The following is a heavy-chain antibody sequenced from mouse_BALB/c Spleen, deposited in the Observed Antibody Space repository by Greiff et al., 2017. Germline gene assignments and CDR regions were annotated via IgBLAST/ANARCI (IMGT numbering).Heavy chain of an antibody. V-gene: IGHV5-17*02. CDR3: ARSAIYYDYDFWFAY. J-gene: IGHJ3*01. D-gene: IGHD2-4*01. Sequence: EVKLVESGGGLVQPGGSRKLSCAASGFTFSSFGMHWVRQAPEKGLEWVAYISSGSSTIYYADTVKGRFTISRDNPKHTLFLQMTSLRSEDTAMYYCARSAIYYDYDFWFAYWGQGTLVTVSA. CDR2: ISSGSSTI. CDR1: GFTFSSFG.